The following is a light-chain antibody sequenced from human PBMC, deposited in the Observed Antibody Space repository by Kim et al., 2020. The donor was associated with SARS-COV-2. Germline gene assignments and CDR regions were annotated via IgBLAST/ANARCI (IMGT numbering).Light chain of an antibody. Sequence: GQSVTISCTGTSSDVGGYNSVSWYQQHPGEAPKLIIYEINKRPSGVPDRFSGSKSGNTASLTVSGLQADDEADYFCSSYGGSDNLVFGGGTQLTVL. CDR1: SSDVGGYNS. J-gene: IGLJ3*02. V-gene: IGLV2-8*01. CDR3: SSYGGSDNLV. CDR2: EIN.